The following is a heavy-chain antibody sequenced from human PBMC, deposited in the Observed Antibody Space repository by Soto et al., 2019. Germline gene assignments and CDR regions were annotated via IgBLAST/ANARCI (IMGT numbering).Heavy chain of an antibody. CDR1: GGSFSGYY. Sequence: QVQLQQWGAGLLKPSETLSLTCAVYGGSFSGYYWSWIRQPPGKGLEWIGEINHSGSTNYNPSLKSRVTISVDSSKNQISLKLSSVTAADTAVYYCARGGRYCSSTSCRHYYYGMDVWGQGTTVTDSS. V-gene: IGHV4-34*01. D-gene: IGHD2-2*01. CDR2: INHSGST. J-gene: IGHJ6*02. CDR3: ARGGRYCSSTSCRHYYYGMDV.